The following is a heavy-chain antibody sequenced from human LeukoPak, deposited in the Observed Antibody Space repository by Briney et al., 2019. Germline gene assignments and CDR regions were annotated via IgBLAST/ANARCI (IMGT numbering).Heavy chain of an antibody. V-gene: IGHV4-30-4*01. CDR2: IHYSGST. CDR3: SRAPDYGANDY. J-gene: IGHJ4*02. CDR1: GGSIISGDYY. Sequence: SETLSLTCTVSGGSIISGDYYWSWIRQPPGKGLEWIGYIHYSGSTHYNPSLKSRVTISVDTSKNQFSLKVSSVTAADTAVYYCSRAPDYGANDYWGQGTLVTVSS. D-gene: IGHD4-23*01.